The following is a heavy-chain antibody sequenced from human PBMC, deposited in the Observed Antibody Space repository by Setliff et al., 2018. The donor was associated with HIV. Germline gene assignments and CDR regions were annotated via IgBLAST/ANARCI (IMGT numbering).Heavy chain of an antibody. V-gene: IGHV1-18*01. J-gene: IGHJ4*02. CDR3: ARDGRFDYDSSGYAGPEFDQ. D-gene: IGHD3-22*01. CDR1: GNTFSSYG. Sequence: ASVKVSCKASGNTFSSYGITWVRQAPGQGLEWMAWISPQNGNTEFAQKFHHRVSMTADRSSNIAYMELRSLTFEDTAIYYCARDGRFDYDSSGYAGPEFDQWGQGTLVTVSS. CDR2: ISPQNGNT.